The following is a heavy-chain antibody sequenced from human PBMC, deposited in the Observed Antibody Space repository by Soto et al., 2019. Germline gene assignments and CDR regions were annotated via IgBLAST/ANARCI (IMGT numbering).Heavy chain of an antibody. CDR3: ARYCSGCNCY. J-gene: IGHJ4*02. CDR2: INTANGNT. D-gene: IGHD2-15*01. V-gene: IGHV1-3*04. Sequence: ASVKVSCKTSGYTFTTYAVHWVRQTPGQSLEWMGWINTANGNTEYSRKFQGRFTITRDTSASTAYMDLSSLRSEDTAIYYCARYCSGCNCYWGQGTLVTVSS. CDR1: GYTFTTYA.